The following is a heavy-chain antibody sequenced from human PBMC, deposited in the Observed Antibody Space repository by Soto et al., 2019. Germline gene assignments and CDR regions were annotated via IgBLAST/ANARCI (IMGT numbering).Heavy chain of an antibody. Sequence: EVQLLESGGGSVQPGGSLRLSCAASGFTFSSYAMHWVRRPPAKGLEWVSSISGSGGTAYYADSVKGRFSISRDSLVNTLYLQMNSLRAEDTAVYYCAKGRGQNWNFDYWGQGTLVTVSS. CDR3: AKGRGQNWNFDY. CDR2: ISGSGGTA. D-gene: IGHD1-1*01. J-gene: IGHJ4*02. V-gene: IGHV3-23*01. CDR1: GFTFSSYA.